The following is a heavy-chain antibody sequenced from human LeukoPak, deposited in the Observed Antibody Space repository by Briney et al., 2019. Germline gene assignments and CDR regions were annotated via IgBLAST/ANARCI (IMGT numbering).Heavy chain of an antibody. CDR1: GLIFSDYY. D-gene: IGHD3-22*01. CDR2: ISESGDAI. CDR3: AKPIPPLNYDSSGYYLD. Sequence: GGSLRLSCAVSGLIFSDYYMSWIRQAPGKGLEGVSYISESGDAIYYGDSVKGRFTISRDNAKISLYLQMNSLRVEDTAVYYCAKPIPPLNYDSSGYYLDWGQGTLVTVSS. J-gene: IGHJ4*02. V-gene: IGHV3-11*01.